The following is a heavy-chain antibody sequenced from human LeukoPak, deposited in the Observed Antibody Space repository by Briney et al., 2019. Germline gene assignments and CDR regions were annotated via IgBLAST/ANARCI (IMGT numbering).Heavy chain of an antibody. CDR3: ARPQPPNGYNLFDF. Sequence: TGGSLRLSCAASGFTFSDYSMNWVRQAPGKGLEWVSSISSSSSYIYYADSVKGRFTISRDNAKNSLYLQMNSLRAEDTAVYYCARPQPPNGYNLFDFWGQGTLVTVSS. CDR1: GFTFSDYS. CDR2: ISSSSSYI. J-gene: IGHJ4*02. D-gene: IGHD2-8*01. V-gene: IGHV3-21*01.